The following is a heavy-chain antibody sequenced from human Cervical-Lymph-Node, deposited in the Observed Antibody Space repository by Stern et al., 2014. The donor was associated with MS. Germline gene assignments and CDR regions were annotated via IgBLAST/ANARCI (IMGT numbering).Heavy chain of an antibody. CDR3: AKDIAVADPFYFDY. Sequence: EMQLVESGGDLVQPGGSLRLSCAASGFTFSDYAMTWVRQAPGQGLEWVSGISGSGDTTFIAESLKGRFTISTDNSTNPPFLQMNSLRVDDTAVYYCAKDIAVADPFYFDYWGQGILVTVSS. J-gene: IGHJ4*02. V-gene: IGHV3-23*04. D-gene: IGHD6-19*01. CDR2: ISGSGDTT. CDR1: GFTFSDYA.